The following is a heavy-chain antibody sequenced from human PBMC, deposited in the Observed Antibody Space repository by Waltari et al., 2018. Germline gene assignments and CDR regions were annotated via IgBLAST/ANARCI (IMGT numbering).Heavy chain of an antibody. Sequence: QLQLQESGPGLVKPSETLSLTCTVSGGSISSSSYYWGWIRQPPGKGLEWIGSIYYRGRTYVNPSLKGRGTISVDTSKNQFSLKLSSVTAADTAVYYCARLNTDTAMVYGMDVWGQGTTVTVSS. D-gene: IGHD5-18*01. V-gene: IGHV4-39*01. CDR3: ARLNTDTAMVYGMDV. CDR2: IYYRGRT. CDR1: GGSISSSSYY. J-gene: IGHJ6*02.